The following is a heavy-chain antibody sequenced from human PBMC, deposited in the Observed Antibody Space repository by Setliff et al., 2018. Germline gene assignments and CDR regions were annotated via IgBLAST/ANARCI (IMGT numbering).Heavy chain of an antibody. J-gene: IGHJ5*02. Sequence: LRLSCAASGFAFTTYDMNWVRQAPGRGLEWVSSISHSNTYIYYADSVKGRFTISGDNATNSLYLQMTYLRAEDTAVYYCTRGNFYYFDRTGRGPNWFDPWGQGTLVTAPQ. CDR3: TRGNFYYFDRTGRGPNWFDP. CDR2: ISHSNTYI. D-gene: IGHD3-22*01. V-gene: IGHV3-21*01. CDR1: GFAFTTYD.